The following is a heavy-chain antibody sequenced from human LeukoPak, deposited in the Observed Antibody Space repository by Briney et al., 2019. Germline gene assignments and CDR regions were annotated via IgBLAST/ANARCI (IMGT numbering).Heavy chain of an antibody. D-gene: IGHD1-26*01. V-gene: IGHV1-8*03. Sequence: ASVKVSCKASGYTFTSYDINWVRQATGQGLEWVGWMNPNSGNTGYAQKFQGRVTITRNTSISTAYMELSSLRSEDTAVYYCARGGSGSYYYYYYYMDVWGKGTTVTVSS. J-gene: IGHJ6*03. CDR3: ARGGSGSYYYYYYYMDV. CDR2: MNPNSGNT. CDR1: GYTFTSYD.